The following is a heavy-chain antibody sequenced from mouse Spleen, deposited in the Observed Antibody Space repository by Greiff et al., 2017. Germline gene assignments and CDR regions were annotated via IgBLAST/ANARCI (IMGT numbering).Heavy chain of an antibody. V-gene: IGHV5-9-3*01. CDR2: ISSGGGNT. CDR3: ARHDGSMITVFAY. CDR1: GFTFSSYA. D-gene: IGHD2-4*01. Sequence: EVQLVESGGGLVKLGGSLKLPCAASGFTFSSYAMSWVRQTPEKRLEWVATISSGGGNTYYPDSVKGRFTISRDNAKNTLYLQMSSLKSEDTAMYYCARHDGSMITVFAYWGQGTLVTVSA. J-gene: IGHJ3*01.